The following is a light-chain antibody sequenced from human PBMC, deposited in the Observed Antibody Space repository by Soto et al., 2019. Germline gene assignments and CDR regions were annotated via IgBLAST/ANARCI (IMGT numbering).Light chain of an antibody. CDR1: QIISNW. J-gene: IGKJ1*01. CDR2: DVS. Sequence: DIQMTQSPSTLSASVGDRVTITCRASQIISNWLAWYQQKPGKAPTLLIYDVSRLESGVPSRFSGSGSGTEFTLTIRSLQPDDFATYYCQQYNSYAWTFGQGTKVDIK. V-gene: IGKV1-5*01. CDR3: QQYNSYAWT.